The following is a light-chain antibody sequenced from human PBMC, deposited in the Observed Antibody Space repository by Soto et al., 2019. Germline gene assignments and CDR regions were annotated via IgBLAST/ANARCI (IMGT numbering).Light chain of an antibody. CDR2: GAS. Sequence: EIVLTQSPGTLSLSPGERATLSCRASQSVSSSYLAWYQQKPGQAPRLLIYGASIRATGIPYRFSGSGSGTDFTLTISRLEPEDFAVYYCQQYGSSFTFGPGTKVDIK. CDR3: QQYGSSFT. V-gene: IGKV3-20*01. CDR1: QSVSSSY. J-gene: IGKJ3*01.